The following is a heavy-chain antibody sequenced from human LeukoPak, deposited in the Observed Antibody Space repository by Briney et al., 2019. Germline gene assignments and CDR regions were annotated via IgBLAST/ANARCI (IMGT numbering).Heavy chain of an antibody. CDR3: ARSKNGKCDY. Sequence: PSETLSLTCSVSGDSISSSGYYWVWIRQPPGKGLEWIGSMYYGGNTYYNASLKSRVTISVDTSKNLFSLKLNSVTAADTGVYYCARSKNGKCDYWGQGTLVTVSS. D-gene: IGHD1-26*01. J-gene: IGHJ4*02. CDR2: MYYGGNT. CDR1: GDSISSSGYY. V-gene: IGHV4-39*07.